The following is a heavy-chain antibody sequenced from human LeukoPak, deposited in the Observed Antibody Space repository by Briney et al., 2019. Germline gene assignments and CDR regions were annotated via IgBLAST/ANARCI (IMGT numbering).Heavy chain of an antibody. J-gene: IGHJ4*02. CDR2: IEQDGSDK. CDR3: AKSGGFFDT. D-gene: IGHD1-26*01. CDR1: GFTFTNYW. Sequence: QPGGSLRLSCAVSGFTFTNYWMTWVRQAPGKGLEWVANIEQDGSDKYYVDSVVGRFTISRDNAQNLLYLHMNSLRAEDTGVYYCAKSGGFFDTWGQGTLVTVSS. V-gene: IGHV3-7*01.